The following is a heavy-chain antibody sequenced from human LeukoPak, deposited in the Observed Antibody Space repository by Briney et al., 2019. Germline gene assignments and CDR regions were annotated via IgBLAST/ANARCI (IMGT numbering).Heavy chain of an antibody. CDR2: IYHSGST. CDR1: GGSISSYY. CDR3: ARGTVAARSFDY. V-gene: IGHV4-59*12. Sequence: SETLSLTCTVSGGSISSYYWSWIRQPPGKGLEWIGYIYHSGSTYYNPSLKSRVTISVDRSKNQFSLKLSSVTAADTAVYYCARGTVAARSFDYWGQGTLVTVSS. D-gene: IGHD6-6*01. J-gene: IGHJ4*02.